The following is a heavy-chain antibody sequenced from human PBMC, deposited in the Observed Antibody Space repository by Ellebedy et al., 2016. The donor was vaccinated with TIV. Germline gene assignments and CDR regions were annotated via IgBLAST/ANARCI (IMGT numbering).Heavy chain of an antibody. CDR2: LYYSGNT. CDR1: GGSISGYY. CDR3: ARGGQGPLEFWFFDV. V-gene: IGHV4-59*01. J-gene: IGHJ2*01. D-gene: IGHD3-10*01. Sequence: MPSETLSLTCTVSGGSISGYYWSWIRQSPGKGLEWIGYLYYSGNTNYNPSLKSRVTISGDTSKNQFSLKLSSVTAADTAVYYCARGGQGPLEFWFFDVWGRGTLVTVSS.